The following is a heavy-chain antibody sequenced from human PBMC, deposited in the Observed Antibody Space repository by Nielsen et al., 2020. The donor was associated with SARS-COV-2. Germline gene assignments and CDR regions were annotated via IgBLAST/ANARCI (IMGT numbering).Heavy chain of an antibody. Sequence: SETLSLTCAVSDGSISSGGYSWSWIRQPPGKGLEWIGYIYHSGSTYYNPSLKSRVTISVDRSKNQFSLKLSSVTAADTAVYYCARFGRSSYYFDYWGQGTLVTVSS. CDR3: ARFGRSSYYFDY. D-gene: IGHD6-13*01. J-gene: IGHJ4*02. V-gene: IGHV4-30-2*01. CDR2: IYHSGST. CDR1: DGSISSGGYS.